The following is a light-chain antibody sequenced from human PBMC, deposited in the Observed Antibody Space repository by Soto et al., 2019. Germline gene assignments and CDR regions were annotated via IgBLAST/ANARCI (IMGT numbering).Light chain of an antibody. CDR3: FSYAGDSVYV. Sequence: QSVLAQPASVSGSPRQSITISCTGTNSDVGSCNLVSWFQQHPGKAPKLVIYEVTKRPSGVSDRFSGSKSGNTASLTISGLQAEDEADYYCFSYAGDSVYVFGTGTKVTVL. CDR1: NSDVGSCNL. CDR2: EVT. J-gene: IGLJ1*01. V-gene: IGLV2-23*02.